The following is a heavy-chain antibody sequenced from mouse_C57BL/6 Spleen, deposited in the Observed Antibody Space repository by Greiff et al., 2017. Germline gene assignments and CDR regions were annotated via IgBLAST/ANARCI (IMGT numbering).Heavy chain of an antibody. J-gene: IGHJ1*03. Sequence: VQLKQSGAELVRPGASVKLSCTASGFNIKDYYMHWVKQRPEQGLEWIGRIDPEDGDTEYAPKFQGKATMTADTSSNTAYLQLSSLTSEDTAVYYCATDCTTVVATRYFAVWGTGTTVTVSS. CDR1: GFNIKDYY. CDR2: IDPEDGDT. D-gene: IGHD1-1*01. CDR3: ATDCTTVVATRYFAV. V-gene: IGHV14-1*01.